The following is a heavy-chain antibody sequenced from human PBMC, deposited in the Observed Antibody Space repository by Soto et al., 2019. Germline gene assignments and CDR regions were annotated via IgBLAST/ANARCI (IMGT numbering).Heavy chain of an antibody. CDR3: GTHPGGGGY. CDR2: IYSGGYT. CDR1: GFTVSNNY. V-gene: IGHV3-53*01. Sequence: EVQLVESGGGLIQPGGSLRLSCAVSGFTVSNNYMSWVRQAPGKGLEGVSVIYSGGYTAYGDSVKGRFTISRDNSKNTLLLQRNTRGPARTAVFYGGTHPGGGGYWGQGTLVTVSS. D-gene: IGHD1-1*01. J-gene: IGHJ4*02.